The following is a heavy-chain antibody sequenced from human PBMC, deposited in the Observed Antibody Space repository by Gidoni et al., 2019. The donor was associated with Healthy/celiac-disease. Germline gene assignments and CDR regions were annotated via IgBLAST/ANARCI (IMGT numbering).Heavy chain of an antibody. CDR2: IKQDGSEK. J-gene: IGHJ5*02. D-gene: IGHD6-13*01. V-gene: IGHV3-7*05. CDR1: GFTFSSYW. CDR3: ARDIGSSRLGRGYNWFDP. Sequence: EVQLVESGGGLVQPGGSLRLSCAASGFTFSSYWMSWVRQAPGKGLEWVANIKQDGSEKYYVDSVKGRFTISRDNAKNSLYLQMNSLRAEDTAVYYCARDIGSSRLGRGYNWFDPWGQGTLVTVSS.